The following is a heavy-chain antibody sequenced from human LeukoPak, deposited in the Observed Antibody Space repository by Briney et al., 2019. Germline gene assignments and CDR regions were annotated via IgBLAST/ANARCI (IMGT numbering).Heavy chain of an antibody. J-gene: IGHJ4*02. Sequence: GGSLRLSCEASGFTFSSYTMTWVRQAPGKGLEWVSVIYSGGSTYYADSVKGRFTISRDNPKNTLYLQMNSRRAEDTAVYYCARVGGGSASDYWGQGTLVTVSS. CDR3: ARVGGGSASDY. CDR1: GFTFSSYT. V-gene: IGHV3-66*01. CDR2: IYSGGST. D-gene: IGHD2-15*01.